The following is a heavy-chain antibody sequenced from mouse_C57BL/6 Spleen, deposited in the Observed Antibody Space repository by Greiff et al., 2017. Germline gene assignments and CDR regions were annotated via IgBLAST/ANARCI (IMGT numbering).Heavy chain of an antibody. CDR2: IYPGDGDT. D-gene: IGHD1-1*01. CDR1: GYAFSSYW. Sequence: QVQLKQSGAELVKPGASVKISCKASGYAFSSYWMNWVKQRPGKGLEWIGQIYPGDGDTNYNGKFKGKATLTADKSSSTAYMQLSSLTSEDSAVYFCASYYYGQYYFDYWGQGTTLTVSS. V-gene: IGHV1-80*01. CDR3: ASYYYGQYYFDY. J-gene: IGHJ2*01.